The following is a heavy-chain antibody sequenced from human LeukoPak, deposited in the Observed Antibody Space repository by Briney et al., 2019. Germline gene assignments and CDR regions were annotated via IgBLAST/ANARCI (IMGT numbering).Heavy chain of an antibody. CDR3: TRWSDYYDKRTKAFDI. CDR1: GDSLGTYF. V-gene: IGHV4-59*01. J-gene: IGHJ3*02. CDR2: IYDSGTT. Sequence: SETLSLTCTVSGDSLGTYFWHWIRQPPGKGLEWMGYIYDSGTTAYNPSLKRRVTMSVDPSTNQFFLKLTSVTAADTAVYYCTRWSDYYDKRTKAFDIWGQGTMVTVSS. D-gene: IGHD3-22*01.